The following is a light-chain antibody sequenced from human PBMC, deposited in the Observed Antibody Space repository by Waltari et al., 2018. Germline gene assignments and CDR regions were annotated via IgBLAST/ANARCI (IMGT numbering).Light chain of an antibody. J-gene: IGLJ3*02. Sequence: QFALTQPASVSGSPGQSITISCTGTSSDIGTYDYVSWYQQHPGEAPKLILYDVSHRPSGVPNRSSGSKSDNTASLTISGLQAKDESDYYCSSFTTRSTWVFGGGTKLTVL. CDR1: SSDIGTYDY. CDR2: DVS. V-gene: IGLV2-14*03. CDR3: SSFTTRSTWV.